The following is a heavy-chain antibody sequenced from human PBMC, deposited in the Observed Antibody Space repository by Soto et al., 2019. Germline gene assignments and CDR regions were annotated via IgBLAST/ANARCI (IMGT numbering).Heavy chain of an antibody. V-gene: IGHV4-31*03. J-gene: IGHJ4*02. CDR1: GGSISSGGYY. CDR3: ARDFNWNYLDF. Sequence: PSETLSLTCTVSGGSISSGGYYWSWIRQHPGKGLEWIGYIYYSGSTYYNPSLKSRVTISVDTSKNQFSLKLSSVTAADTAVYYCARDFNWNYLDFWGQGTLVTVSS. CDR2: IYYSGST. D-gene: IGHD1-20*01.